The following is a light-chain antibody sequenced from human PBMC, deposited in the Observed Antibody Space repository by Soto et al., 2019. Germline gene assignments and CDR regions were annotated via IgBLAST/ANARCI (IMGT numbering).Light chain of an antibody. V-gene: IGKV3D-15*01. CDR1: QSVRSN. J-gene: IGKJ1*01. CDR3: QQYNNWPPRT. CDR2: GAS. Sequence: EIVMTQSPATLSVSPGERVTLSCRASQSVRSNLAWYQQKPGQAPRLLIYGASTRATGIPDRFSGSGSGTDFTLTISRLEPEDFAVYYCQQYNNWPPRTFAQGTKVDI.